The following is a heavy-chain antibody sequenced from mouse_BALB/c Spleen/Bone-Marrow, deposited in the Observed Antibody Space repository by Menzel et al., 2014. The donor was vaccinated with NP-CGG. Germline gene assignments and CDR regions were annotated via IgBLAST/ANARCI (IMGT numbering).Heavy chain of an antibody. D-gene: IGHD2-3*01. CDR2: IDPENGNT. V-gene: IGHV14-1*02. CDR3: APIYDGYYVAWFAY. J-gene: IGHJ3*01. CDR1: GFNIKDYY. Sequence: VQLQQPGAELVRPGALVKLSCKASGFNIKDYYMHWVEQRPEQGLEWIGWIDPENGNTIYDPKFQGKASITADTSSNTAYLQRSSLTSEDTAVYYCAPIYDGYYVAWFAYWGQGTLVTVSA.